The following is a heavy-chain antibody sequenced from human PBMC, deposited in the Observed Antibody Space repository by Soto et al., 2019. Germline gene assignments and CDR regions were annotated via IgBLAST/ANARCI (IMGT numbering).Heavy chain of an antibody. CDR3: TRGGTLWNPGY. CDR2: IYYSGST. J-gene: IGHJ4*02. Sequence: QLQLQESGPGLVKPSETLSLTCTVSGGSISSSSYYWGWIRQPPGKGLEWIGNIYYSGSTYYSPSLKSRVTISVDTSKNQFSLKLSSVTATDTAVYYCTRGGTLWNPGYWVQGTLVTVSS. CDR1: GGSISSSSYY. D-gene: IGHD1-1*01. V-gene: IGHV4-39*01.